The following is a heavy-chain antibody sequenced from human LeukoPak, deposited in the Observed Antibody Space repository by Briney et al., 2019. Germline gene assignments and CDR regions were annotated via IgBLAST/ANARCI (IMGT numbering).Heavy chain of an antibody. CDR2: CYYSGST. Sequence: SETLSLTCTVSGGSISSSSYYWGWIRQPPGKGLEWIGSCYYSGSTYYYPSPKSRVTISVDTSKNQFSLKLSSVTAADTAVYYCARIGVSSTSQYYFDSWGQGTLVTVSS. D-gene: IGHD2-2*01. V-gene: IGHV4-39*01. J-gene: IGHJ4*02. CDR1: GGSISSSSYY. CDR3: ARIGVSSTSQYYFDS.